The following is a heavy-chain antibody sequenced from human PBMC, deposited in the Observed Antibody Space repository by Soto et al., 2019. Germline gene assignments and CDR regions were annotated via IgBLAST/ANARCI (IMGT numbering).Heavy chain of an antibody. CDR1: GFTLSNHY. Sequence: EVQLVESGGALVQPGGSLRLSCVASGFTLSNHYMDWVSQAPGKGLEWIGLIKNAARSYSTEHAASVKGRFTISRDDSKNTLYLQMNSLRTEDTAGYYCADLTWRGSYLPWGQGTLVTVSS. CDR3: ADLTWRGSYLP. CDR2: IKNAARSYST. V-gene: IGHV3-72*01. J-gene: IGHJ5*02. D-gene: IGHD3-3*01.